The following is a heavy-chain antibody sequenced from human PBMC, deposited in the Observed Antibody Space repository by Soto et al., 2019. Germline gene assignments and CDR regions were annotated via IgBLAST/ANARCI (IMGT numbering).Heavy chain of an antibody. CDR1: GFTFSSYA. D-gene: IGHD2-2*01. CDR3: ARGPSSLTRFDY. CDR2: ISYDGSNK. V-gene: IGHV3-30-3*01. Sequence: GGSLRLSCAASGFTFSSYALHWVRQAPGKGLEWVAVISYDGSNKYYADSVKGRFTISRDNSKNTLYLQMNSLRAEDTAVYYCARGPSSLTRFDYWGQGTLVTVSS. J-gene: IGHJ4*02.